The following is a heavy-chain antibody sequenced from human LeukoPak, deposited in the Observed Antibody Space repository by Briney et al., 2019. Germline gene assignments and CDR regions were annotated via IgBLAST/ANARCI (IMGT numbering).Heavy chain of an antibody. CDR2: INPDHGDT. Sequence: ASVKVSCKASGYTFTRYAMNWVRQAHGQGLEWMGWINPDHGDTNYAQKFQDRVSMTRDTSISTAYMHLSRLRSADTAVYYCARAGGYCGRISCPYYFDYWGQGSLVAVSS. CDR3: ARAGGYCGRISCPYYFDY. J-gene: IGHJ4*02. V-gene: IGHV1-2*02. CDR1: GYTFTRYA. D-gene: IGHD2-15*01.